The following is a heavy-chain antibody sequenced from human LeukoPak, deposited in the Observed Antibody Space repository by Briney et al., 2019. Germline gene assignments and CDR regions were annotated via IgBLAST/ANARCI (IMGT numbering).Heavy chain of an antibody. CDR3: ARDPEVSGEMATIGTFGY. CDR1: GFTFSSYA. V-gene: IGHV3-30-3*01. Sequence: GGSLRPSCAASGFTFSSYAMHWVRQAPGKGLEWVAVISYDGSNKYYADSVKGRFTISRDNSKNTLYLQMNSLRAEDTAVYYCARDPEVSGEMATIGTFGYWGQGTLVTVSS. J-gene: IGHJ4*02. D-gene: IGHD5-24*01. CDR2: ISYDGSNK.